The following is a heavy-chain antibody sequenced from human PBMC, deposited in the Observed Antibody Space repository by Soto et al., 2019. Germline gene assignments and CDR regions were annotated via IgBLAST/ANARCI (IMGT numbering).Heavy chain of an antibody. CDR1: GDSVSSNSAA. CDR3: AGTTSHQWYYMDV. CDR2: TYYRSRWYN. V-gene: IGHV6-1*01. Sequence: QVQLQESGQGLVKPSQTLSLTCAISGDSVSSNSAAWNWIRLSPSRGLEWLARTYYRSRWYNEYAVSVRSRITVNPDTSKTQFSLQLTSVTPEDTAVYYCAGTTSHQWYYMDVWGKGTTVTVSS. D-gene: IGHD1-7*01. J-gene: IGHJ6*03.